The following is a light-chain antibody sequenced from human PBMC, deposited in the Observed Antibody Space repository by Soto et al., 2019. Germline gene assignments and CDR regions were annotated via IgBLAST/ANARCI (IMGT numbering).Light chain of an antibody. V-gene: IGKV3-20*01. J-gene: IGKJ4*01. Sequence: EIVLTQSPGTLSLSPGDRATLSCRASQSVSFSYLAWYRQKAGQAPRLLIYGATSRATGIPDRFSGSVSGTDFTLTISRLEPEDFAVYYCQQYGSSPLTFGGGTKVEIK. CDR1: QSVSFSY. CDR2: GAT. CDR3: QQYGSSPLT.